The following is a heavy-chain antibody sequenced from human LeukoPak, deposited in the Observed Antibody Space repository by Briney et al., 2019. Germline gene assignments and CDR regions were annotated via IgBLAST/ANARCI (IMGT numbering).Heavy chain of an antibody. J-gene: IGHJ6*03. D-gene: IGHD2-2*01. V-gene: IGHV4-39*07. Sequence: PSETLSLTCTVSGGSISTSSYYWGWVRQPPGKGLEWIGNIFYSGSTYYSPSLKSRVTKSLDTSKNQFSLQLNSVTPEDTAVYYCARDQGHWSFHCSSTSCYPIPIDYYYYYMDVWGKGTTVTVSS. CDR3: ARDQGHWSFHCSSTSCYPIPIDYYYYYMDV. CDR2: IFYSGST. CDR1: GGSISTSSYY.